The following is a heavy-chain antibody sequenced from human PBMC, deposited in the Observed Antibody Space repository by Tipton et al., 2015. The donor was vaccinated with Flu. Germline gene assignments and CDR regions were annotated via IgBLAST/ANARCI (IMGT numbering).Heavy chain of an antibody. J-gene: IGHJ5*02. V-gene: IGHV4-38-2*02. Sequence: TLSLTCAVSGYSVTSGYYWGWIRQPPGKGLEWIGSMFHSGASYYNPSLKSRVTISVDTPKNQFSLNLRSVTAADTAVYYCAKDWATGDIQNWFDPWGQGTLVTVST. CDR3: AKDWATGDIQNWFDP. CDR2: MFHSGAS. CDR1: GYSVTSGYY. D-gene: IGHD2-21*02.